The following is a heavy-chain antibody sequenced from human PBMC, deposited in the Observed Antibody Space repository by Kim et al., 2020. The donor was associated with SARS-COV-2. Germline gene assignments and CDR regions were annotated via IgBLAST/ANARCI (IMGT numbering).Heavy chain of an antibody. CDR1: GFTFSRYS. V-gene: IGHV3-21*01. CDR3: ARDSNDSPGY. CDR2: ISSSSSYI. D-gene: IGHD3-22*01. Sequence: GGSLRLSCAASGFTFSRYSMNWVRQAPGKGLEWVSSISSSSSYIYYADSVKGRFTISRDNAKNSLYLQMNSLRADDTAVYYCARDSNDSPGYWGQGTLVTVSS. J-gene: IGHJ4*02.